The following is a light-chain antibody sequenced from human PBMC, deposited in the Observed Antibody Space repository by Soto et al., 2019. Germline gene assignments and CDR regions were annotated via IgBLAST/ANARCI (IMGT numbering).Light chain of an antibody. CDR2: DVS. CDR1: SSDVGGYNY. V-gene: IGLV2-14*01. Sequence: QSALTQPDSVSGSPGQSITISFTGTSSDVGGYNYVSWYQQHPGKAPKLMSYDVSNRPSGVSNRFSGSKSGNTASLTISGLQAEDEADYDCSSYTSSSTLVVFGGGTKLTVL. CDR3: SSYTSSSTLVV. J-gene: IGLJ2*01.